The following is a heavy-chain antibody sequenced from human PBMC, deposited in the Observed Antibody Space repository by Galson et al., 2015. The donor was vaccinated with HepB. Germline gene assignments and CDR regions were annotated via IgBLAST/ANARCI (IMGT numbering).Heavy chain of an antibody. CDR1: GFTFSNAW. Sequence: SLRLSCAASGFTFSNAWMSWVRQAPGKGLEWVGRIKSKTDGGTTDYAAPVKGRFTISRDDSKNTLYLQMNSLKTEDTAVYYCTTAHLHYADYWYFDLWGRGTLVTVSS. CDR3: TTAHLHYADYWYFDL. D-gene: IGHD4-17*01. CDR2: IKSKTDGGTT. V-gene: IGHV3-15*01. J-gene: IGHJ2*01.